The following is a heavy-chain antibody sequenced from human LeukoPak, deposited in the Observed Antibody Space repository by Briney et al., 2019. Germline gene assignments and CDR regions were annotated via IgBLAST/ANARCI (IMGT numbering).Heavy chain of an antibody. CDR1: GGTFSSYA. V-gene: IGHV1-69*01. CDR3: ARNPTVEMAPLYYFDY. CDR2: IIPIFGTA. J-gene: IGHJ4*02. D-gene: IGHD5-24*01. Sequence: SVTVSCKASGGTFSSYAISWVRQAPGQGVEWMGGIIPIFGTANYAQKFQGRVTITADESTSTAYMELSSLRSEETAVYYRARNPTVEMAPLYYFDYWGQGTLVTVSS.